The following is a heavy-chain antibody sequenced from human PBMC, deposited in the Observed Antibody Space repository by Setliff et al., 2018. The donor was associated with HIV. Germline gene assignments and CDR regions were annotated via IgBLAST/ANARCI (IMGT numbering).Heavy chain of an antibody. J-gene: IGHJ4*02. Sequence: ASETLSLTCIVSGYSISSGYYWGWIRQPPGKGLEWIGTIYHSGSTYYNPSLKSRVTISVDTSKNQLSLKLRSVAAADTAVYYCARGGYRDGYDYWGQGTLVTVSS. CDR2: IYHSGST. V-gene: IGHV4-38-2*02. CDR3: ARGGYRDGYDY. CDR1: GYSISSGYY. D-gene: IGHD5-18*01.